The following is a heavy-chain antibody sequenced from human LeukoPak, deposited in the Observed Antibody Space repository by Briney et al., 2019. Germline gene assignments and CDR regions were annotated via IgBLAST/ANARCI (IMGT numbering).Heavy chain of an antibody. CDR1: GFTVSSNY. CDR3: ARDSRSLAAAGLLDAFDI. D-gene: IGHD6-13*01. CDR2: IYSGGST. J-gene: IGHJ3*02. V-gene: IGHV3-53*01. Sequence: GGSLRLSCAASGFTVSSNYMSWVRQAPGKGLEWVSVIYSGGSTYYADSVKGRFTISRDNSKNTLYLQMNSLRAEDTAVYYCARDSRSLAAAGLLDAFDIWGQGTMVTVSS.